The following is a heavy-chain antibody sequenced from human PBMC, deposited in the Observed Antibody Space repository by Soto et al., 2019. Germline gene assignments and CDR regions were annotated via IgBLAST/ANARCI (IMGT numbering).Heavy chain of an antibody. Sequence: GGSLRLSCAASGLTVSSNYMSWVRQAPGKGLEWVSVIYSGGSTYYADSVKGRFTISRDNSKNTLYLQMNSLRAEDTAVYYCARDMIQKNYYYYGMDVWGQGTTVTGSS. J-gene: IGHJ6*02. D-gene: IGHD3-22*01. V-gene: IGHV3-53*01. CDR3: ARDMIQKNYYYYGMDV. CDR1: GLTVSSNY. CDR2: IYSGGST.